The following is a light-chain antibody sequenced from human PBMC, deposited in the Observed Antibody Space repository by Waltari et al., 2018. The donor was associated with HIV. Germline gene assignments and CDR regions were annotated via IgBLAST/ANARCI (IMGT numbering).Light chain of an antibody. Sequence: QSVLTQPPSASGTPGQRVTISCSGSSSNIGSNAVNWYQQLAGTAPKFLIFSNNQRPSGVSDRFSGSKSGTSASLAISGLQSEDEADYYCAAWDDSLNAHVLFGGGTKLTVL. V-gene: IGLV1-44*01. CDR3: AAWDDSLNAHVL. J-gene: IGLJ2*01. CDR1: SSNIGSNA. CDR2: SNN.